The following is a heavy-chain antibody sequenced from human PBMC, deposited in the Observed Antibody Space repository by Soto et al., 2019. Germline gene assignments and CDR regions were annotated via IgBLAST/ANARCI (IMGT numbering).Heavy chain of an antibody. Sequence: GSLKISCEGSGYSFTSYWIGWVRQMPGKGLEWMGIIYPGDSETRYSPSFQGQVTISVDKSISTAYLQWSSLKASDTAMYYCARHGMALQNYQVTLSDWFDPWGQGNQVTVSS. CDR3: ARHGMALQNYQVTLSDWFDP. V-gene: IGHV5-51*01. J-gene: IGHJ5*02. CDR1: GYSFTSYW. D-gene: IGHD2-2*01. CDR2: IYPGDSET.